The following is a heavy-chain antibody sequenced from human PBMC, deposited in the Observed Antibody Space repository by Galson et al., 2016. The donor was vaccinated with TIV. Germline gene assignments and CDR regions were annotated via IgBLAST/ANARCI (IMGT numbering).Heavy chain of an antibody. CDR3: ARISGYYDSSGHYIPRSFGY. V-gene: IGHV2-70*11. J-gene: IGHJ4*02. D-gene: IGHD3-22*01. CDR2: IDWDDDK. CDR1: GFSLNTDGMC. Sequence: PALVKPTQTLTLTCTFSGFSLNTDGMCVDWIRQPPGKALEWLARIDWDDDKSYTSSLKTRITISKDTSKNQVVLTMTNMDPVDTATYYCARISGYYDSSGHYIPRSFGYWGQGTLVTVSS.